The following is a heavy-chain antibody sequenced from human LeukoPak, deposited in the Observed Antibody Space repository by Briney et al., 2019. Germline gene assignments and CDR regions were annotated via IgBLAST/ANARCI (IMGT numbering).Heavy chain of an antibody. Sequence: GRSLRLSCAASGFTFSSYAMHWVRQAPGKGLEWVAVISYDGSNKYYADSVKGRFTISRDNSKNTLYLQMNSLRAEGTAVYYCARDSSGYLPFDYWGQGTLVTVSS. CDR3: ARDSSGYLPFDY. J-gene: IGHJ4*02. CDR1: GFTFSSYA. CDR2: ISYDGSNK. D-gene: IGHD3-22*01. V-gene: IGHV3-30*04.